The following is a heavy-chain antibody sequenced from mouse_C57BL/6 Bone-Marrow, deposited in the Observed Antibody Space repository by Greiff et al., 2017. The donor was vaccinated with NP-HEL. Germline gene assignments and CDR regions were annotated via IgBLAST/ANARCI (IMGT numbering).Heavy chain of an antibody. D-gene: IGHD3-2*02. Sequence: QVQLQQPGAELVKPGASVKLSCKASGYTFTSYWMHWVKQRPGQGLEWIGMIHPNSGSTNYNEKFKSKATLTVDKSSSTAYMQLSSLTSDDSAVYYCARTAQATSAMDYWGQGTSVTVSS. J-gene: IGHJ4*01. V-gene: IGHV1-64*01. CDR1: GYTFTSYW. CDR2: IHPNSGST. CDR3: ARTAQATSAMDY.